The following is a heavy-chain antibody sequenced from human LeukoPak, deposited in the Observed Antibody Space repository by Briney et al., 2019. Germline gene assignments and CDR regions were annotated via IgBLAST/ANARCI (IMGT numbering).Heavy chain of an antibody. D-gene: IGHD3-22*01. CDR1: GFTFSSYE. J-gene: IGHJ6*03. CDR3: AKGTDYEDYYYMDV. Sequence: GGSLRLSCAASGFTFSSYEMNWVRQAPGKGLEWVSYISSSGSTIYYADSVKGRFTISRDNAKNSLYLQMNSLRAEDTAVYYCAKGTDYEDYYYMDVWGKGTTVTISS. CDR2: ISSSGSTI. V-gene: IGHV3-48*03.